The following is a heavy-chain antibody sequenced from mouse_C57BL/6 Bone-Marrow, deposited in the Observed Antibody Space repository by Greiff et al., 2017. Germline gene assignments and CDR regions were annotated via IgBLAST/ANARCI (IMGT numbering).Heavy chain of an antibody. V-gene: IGHV14-4*01. J-gene: IGHJ2*01. CDR2: IDPENGDT. CDR1: GFNIKDDY. D-gene: IGHD6-1*01. CDR3: TTALALY. Sequence: EVQLVESGAELVRPGASVKLSCTASGFNIKDDYMHWVKQRPEQGLEWIGWIDPENGDTEYASKFQGKATITADTSSNTACLQLSSLTSEYTAVYYCTTALALYGGQGTTLTVSA.